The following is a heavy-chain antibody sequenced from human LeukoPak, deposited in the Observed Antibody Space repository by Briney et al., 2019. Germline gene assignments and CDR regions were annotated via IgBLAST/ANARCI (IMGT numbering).Heavy chain of an antibody. CDR3: ARVSGGYSGYDAMGHFDY. D-gene: IGHD5-12*01. CDR2: IYHSGST. J-gene: IGHJ4*02. Sequence: SETLSLTCAVSGYSISSGYYWGWIRQPPGKGLEWIGSIYHSGSTYYNPSLKSRVTISVDTSKNQFSLKLSSVTAADTAVYYCARVSGGYSGYDAMGHFDYWGKGTLVTVSS. CDR1: GYSISSGYY. V-gene: IGHV4-38-2*01.